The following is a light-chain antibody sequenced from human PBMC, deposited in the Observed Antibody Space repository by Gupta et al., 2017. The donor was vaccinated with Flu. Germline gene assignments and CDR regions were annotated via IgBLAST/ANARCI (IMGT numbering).Light chain of an antibody. CDR3: QEGYSTPPEDT. Sequence: DLQMTQSPSSLSASVGDSVPFTCRASRDLARHLNWYQQKQGNPPSRLIYGAINLQRGVPSRCRGRGAGTKFNITISSRQPDDFETYYCQEGYSTPPEDTFGQGTRLEIK. J-gene: IGKJ2*01. V-gene: IGKV1-39*01. CDR2: GAI. CDR1: RDLARH.